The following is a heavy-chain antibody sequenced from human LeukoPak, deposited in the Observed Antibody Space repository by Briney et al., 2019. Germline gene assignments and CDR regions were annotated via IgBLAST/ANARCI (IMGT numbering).Heavy chain of an antibody. D-gene: IGHD1-26*01. CDR3: ARDPLTALTSGSYAPYYFDY. Sequence: SCKASGYTFTSYAMHWVRQAPGKGLEWVAVISYDGSNKYYADSVKGRFTISRDNSKNTLYLQMNSLRAEDTAVYYCARDPLTALTSGSYAPYYFDYWGQGTLVTVSS. J-gene: IGHJ4*02. CDR2: ISYDGSNK. V-gene: IGHV3-30-3*01. CDR1: GYTFTSYA.